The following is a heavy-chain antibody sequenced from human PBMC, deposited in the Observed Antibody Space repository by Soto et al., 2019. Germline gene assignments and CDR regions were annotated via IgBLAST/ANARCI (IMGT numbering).Heavy chain of an antibody. Sequence: SETLSLTYAISGDSVSSNSAAWNWIRQSPSRGLEWLGRTYYRSKWYNDYAVSVKSRITINPDTSKNQFSLQLNSVTPEDTAVYYCARERGYSYGPYYYYGMDVWGQGTTVTVSS. CDR3: ARERGYSYGPYYYYGMDV. V-gene: IGHV6-1*01. D-gene: IGHD5-18*01. CDR1: GDSVSSNSAA. J-gene: IGHJ6*02. CDR2: TYYRSKWYN.